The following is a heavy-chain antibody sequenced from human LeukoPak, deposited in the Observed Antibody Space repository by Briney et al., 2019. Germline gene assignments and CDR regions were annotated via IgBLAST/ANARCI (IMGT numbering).Heavy chain of an antibody. J-gene: IGHJ4*02. V-gene: IGHV4-59*01. CDR2: IYYSGST. Sequence: PSETLSLTCTVSGGSISSYYWSWIRQPPGKGLEWSGYIYYSGSTNYNASLKSRVTISLDTSKNQFSLKLSSVTAADTAVYYCARVRYDYVWGSYRPAFDYWGQGTLVTVSS. CDR1: GGSISSYY. CDR3: ARVRYDYVWGSYRPAFDY. D-gene: IGHD3-16*02.